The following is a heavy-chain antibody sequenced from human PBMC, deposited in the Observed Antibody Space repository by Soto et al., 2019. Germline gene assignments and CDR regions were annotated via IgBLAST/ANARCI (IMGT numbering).Heavy chain of an antibody. CDR1: GGSFSGYY. Sequence: SETLSLTCAVYGGSFSGYYWSWIRQPPGKGLEWIGEINHSGSTNYNPSLKSRVTISVDTSKNQFSLKLSSVTAADTAVYYCARVLRGHSYGYDYWGQGTLVTVSS. CDR2: INHSGST. CDR3: ARVLRGHSYGYDY. J-gene: IGHJ4*02. V-gene: IGHV4-34*01. D-gene: IGHD5-18*01.